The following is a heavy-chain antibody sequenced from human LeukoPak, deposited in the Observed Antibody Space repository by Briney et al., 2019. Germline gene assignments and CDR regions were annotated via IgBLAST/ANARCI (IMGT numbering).Heavy chain of an antibody. V-gene: IGHV4-30-4*08. CDR2: IYYSVST. Sequence: SQTLSLTCTVSGGSISSGDYYWSWIRQPPGKGLEWIGYIYYSVSTYYNPSRKSRVTISVDTSKNEFSLKLSSVTAADTAVYYCARLWSGYYYFDYWGQGTLVTVSS. CDR1: GGSISSGDYY. CDR3: ARLWSGYYYFDY. J-gene: IGHJ4*02. D-gene: IGHD3-3*01.